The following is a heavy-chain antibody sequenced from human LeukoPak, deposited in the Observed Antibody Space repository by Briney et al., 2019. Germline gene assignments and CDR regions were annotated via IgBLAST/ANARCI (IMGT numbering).Heavy chain of an antibody. CDR1: GFTFSSYA. D-gene: IGHD4-23*01. J-gene: IGHJ3*02. Sequence: PPGGSLRLSCAASGFTFSSYAMSWVRQAPGKGLEWVSGISGSGYNTFNADSLKGRFIIPRDKSKNTLYLQMNSLRAEDTAVYYCARCSPGGDGFDIWGQGTMVTVSS. CDR3: ARCSPGGDGFDI. V-gene: IGHV3-23*01. CDR2: ISGSGYNT.